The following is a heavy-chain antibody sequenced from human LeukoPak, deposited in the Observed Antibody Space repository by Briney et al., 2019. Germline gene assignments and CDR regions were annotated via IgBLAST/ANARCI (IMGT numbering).Heavy chain of an antibody. D-gene: IGHD1-1*01. J-gene: IGHJ3*02. Sequence: GESLKISCKGSEYSFTNYWIGWVRQMPGRGLEWMGIIYPGDSDTRYSPSFQCQVTISADKSISTAYLQWSSLKASDTAMYYCARPRNGGGIDAFDIWGQGTMVTVSS. CDR3: ARPRNGGGIDAFDI. CDR1: EYSFTNYW. V-gene: IGHV5-51*01. CDR2: IYPGDSDT.